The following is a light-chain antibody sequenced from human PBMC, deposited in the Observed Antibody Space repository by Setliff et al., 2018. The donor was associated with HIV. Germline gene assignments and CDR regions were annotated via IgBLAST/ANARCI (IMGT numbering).Light chain of an antibody. Sequence: QSALTQPPSVSEAPGQRVTISCTGNNSNIGAGYDVHWYQQLPGTAPKLLIYANNNRPSGVPDRFSGSNSGSSASLAITGLQAEDEGDYYCQSYDTRLSGSRVFGGGTKGTVL. CDR1: NSNIGAGYD. J-gene: IGLJ3*02. CDR2: ANN. CDR3: QSYDTRLSGSRV. V-gene: IGLV1-40*01.